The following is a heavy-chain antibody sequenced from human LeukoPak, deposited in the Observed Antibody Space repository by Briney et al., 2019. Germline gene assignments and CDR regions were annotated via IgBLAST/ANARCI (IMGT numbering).Heavy chain of an antibody. J-gene: IGHJ3*02. CDR2: INWNGGST. CDR1: GFTFDDYG. D-gene: IGHD4-23*01. CDR3: ARGPFYGGNSGAFDI. V-gene: IGHV3-20*04. Sequence: GGSLRLSCAASGFTFDDYGMSWVRQAPGKGLEWVSGINWNGGSTGYADSVKGRFTISRDNAKNSLYLQMNSLRAEDTALYYCARGPFYGGNSGAFDIWGQGTMVTVSS.